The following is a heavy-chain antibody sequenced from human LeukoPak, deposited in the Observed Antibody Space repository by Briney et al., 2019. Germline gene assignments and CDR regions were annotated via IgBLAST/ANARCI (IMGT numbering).Heavy chain of an antibody. V-gene: IGHV1-8*01. CDR2: MNPNSGNT. J-gene: IGHJ4*02. Sequence: GASVKVSCKASGYTFTSYDINWVRQATGQGLEWMGWMNPNSGNTGYAQKFQGRVTMTRNTSISTAYMELSSLRSEDTAGYYCARGEEYYDFWSGYHLYYFDYWGQGTLVTVSS. CDR1: GYTFTSYD. CDR3: ARGEEYYDFWSGYHLYYFDY. D-gene: IGHD3-3*01.